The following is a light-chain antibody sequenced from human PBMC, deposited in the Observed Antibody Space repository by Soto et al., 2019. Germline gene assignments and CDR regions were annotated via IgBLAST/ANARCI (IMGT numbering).Light chain of an antibody. J-gene: IGKJ4*01. V-gene: IGKV3-20*01. CDR3: HQYGSP. CDR2: GTS. CDR1: QRISSTY. Sequence: EIVLTQSPGTLSLSPGERATLSCTPSQRISSTYLAWYQQKPGQAPRILIYGTSNRATGVPDRFSGSGSGTDFTLTISRLEPEDFAVYYCHQYGSPFGGGTKVEIK.